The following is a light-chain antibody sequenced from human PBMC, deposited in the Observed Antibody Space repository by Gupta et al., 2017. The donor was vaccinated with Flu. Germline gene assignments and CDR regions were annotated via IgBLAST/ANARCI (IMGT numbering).Light chain of an antibody. V-gene: IGKV3-15*01. CDR2: GAS. CDR1: HSVASN. J-gene: IGKJ4*01. CDR3: QQNNTWPLT. Sequence: LATLSVSPGPRATLSCRASHSVASNLVWYQQRPGQAPRLLIYGASIRATGIPARFSGRGSGTEFTLTISSLQSEDFAIYYCQQNNTWPLTFGGGTKVEIK.